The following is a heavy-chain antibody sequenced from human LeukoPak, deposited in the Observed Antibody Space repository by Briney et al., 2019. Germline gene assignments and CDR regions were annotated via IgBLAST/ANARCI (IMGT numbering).Heavy chain of an antibody. D-gene: IGHD6-13*01. V-gene: IGHV3-30*18. Sequence: PGGSLRLSCAASGFTFSSYGMHWVRQAPGKGLEWVAVISYDGSNKYYADSVKGRFTISRDNSKNTLYLQMNSLRAEDTAVYYCAKDPAAAAAGRGDYWGQGTLVTVSS. J-gene: IGHJ4*02. CDR1: GFTFSSYG. CDR2: ISYDGSNK. CDR3: AKDPAAAAAGRGDY.